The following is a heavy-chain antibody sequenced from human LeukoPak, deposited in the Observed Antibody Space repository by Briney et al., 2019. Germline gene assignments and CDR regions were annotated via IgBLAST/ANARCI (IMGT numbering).Heavy chain of an antibody. CDR1: GYSISSGYY. CDR2: LYHSGST. V-gene: IGHV4-38-2*02. CDR3: ARDGIAVAGKSFDY. J-gene: IGHJ4*02. Sequence: SETLSLTCTVSGYSISSGYYWGWIRQPPGKGLEWIGSLYHSGSTYYNPSLKSRVTISVDTSKNQSSLKLSSVTAADTAVYYCARDGIAVAGKSFDYWGQGTLVTVSS. D-gene: IGHD6-19*01.